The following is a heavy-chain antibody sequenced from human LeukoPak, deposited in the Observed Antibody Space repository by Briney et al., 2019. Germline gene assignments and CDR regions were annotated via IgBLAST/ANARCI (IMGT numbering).Heavy chain of an antibody. D-gene: IGHD5-18*01. J-gene: IGHJ4*02. Sequence: PGGSLRLSCAASGFTFSGSAMHWVRQASGKGLEWVGRIRSKANSYATAYAASGKGSFTIARDEKNKQAYLQMNSLKTEDTAVYYCTRSGYSYGGGGDYWGQGTLVTVSS. CDR3: TRSGYSYGGGGDY. CDR1: GFTFSGSA. CDR2: IRSKANSYAT. V-gene: IGHV3-73*01.